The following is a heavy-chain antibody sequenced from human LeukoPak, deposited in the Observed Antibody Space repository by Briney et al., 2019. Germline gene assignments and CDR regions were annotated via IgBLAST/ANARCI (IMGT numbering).Heavy chain of an antibody. J-gene: IGHJ4*02. D-gene: IGHD6-19*01. CDR2: ISYDGSNK. Sequence: PGGSLRLSCAASGFTFSSYAMHWVRQAPGKGLEWVAVISYDGSNKYYADSVKGRFTISRDNSKNTLYLQMNSLRAEDTAVYYCAGDVRDSSGWYGGTSYWGQGTLVTVSS. CDR3: AGDVRDSSGWYGGTSY. V-gene: IGHV3-30-3*01. CDR1: GFTFSSYA.